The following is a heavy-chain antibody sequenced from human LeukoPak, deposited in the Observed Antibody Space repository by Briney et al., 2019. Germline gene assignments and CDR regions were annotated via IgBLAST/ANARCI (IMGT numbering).Heavy chain of an antibody. Sequence: SETLSPTCTISGGSISSYYWSWIRQPPGKGLEWIGYIYYSGSTNYNPSLKSRVTISVDTSKNQFSLKLSSVTAADTAVYYCARLLGSSAFDIWGQGTMVTVSS. V-gene: IGHV4-59*01. J-gene: IGHJ3*02. D-gene: IGHD1-26*01. CDR3: ARLLGSSAFDI. CDR1: GGSISSYY. CDR2: IYYSGST.